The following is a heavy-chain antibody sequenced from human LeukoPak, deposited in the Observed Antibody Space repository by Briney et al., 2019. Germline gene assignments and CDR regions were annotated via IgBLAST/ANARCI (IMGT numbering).Heavy chain of an antibody. V-gene: IGHV4-34*01. CDR1: GGSFSGYY. D-gene: IGHD6-6*01. Sequence: KTSETLCLTCAVYGGSFSGYYWSWIRQPPGKGLEWIGEINHSGSTNYNPSLKSRVTISVDTSKNQFSLKLSSVTAADTAVYYCARGFIAARRGSWFDPWGQGTLVTVSS. J-gene: IGHJ5*02. CDR2: INHSGST. CDR3: ARGFIAARRGSWFDP.